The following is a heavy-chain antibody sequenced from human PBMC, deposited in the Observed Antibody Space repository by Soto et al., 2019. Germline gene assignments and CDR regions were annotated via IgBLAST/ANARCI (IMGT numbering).Heavy chain of an antibody. CDR3: ARDMGVAVPGRGLYDY. Sequence: EVQLVESGGGLVQPGGSLRLSCAASGFTFSGHWMSWVRQAPGKGLEWVDNIKQDGREKYYVDSLKGRFTISSDNAKNSLHLEMNSLRVEDTAMYYCARDMGVAVPGRGLYDYWGQGTLVTVSS. V-gene: IGHV3-7*01. J-gene: IGHJ4*02. CDR2: IKQDGREK. D-gene: IGHD6-19*01. CDR1: GFTFSGHW.